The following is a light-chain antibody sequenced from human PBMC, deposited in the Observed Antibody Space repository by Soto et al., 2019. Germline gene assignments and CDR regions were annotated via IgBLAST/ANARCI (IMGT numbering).Light chain of an antibody. CDR2: DVS. Sequence: QSVLTQPASVSGSPGQSITISCTGTSSDVGAYKYVSWHQQHPGKAPKLMIYDVSDRPSGVSDRFSGSKSGNTASLTISGLQDEDEADYYCSSYTGGSTSYVFGSGTKVTVL. CDR3: SSYTGGSTSYV. J-gene: IGLJ1*01. CDR1: SSDVGAYKY. V-gene: IGLV2-14*03.